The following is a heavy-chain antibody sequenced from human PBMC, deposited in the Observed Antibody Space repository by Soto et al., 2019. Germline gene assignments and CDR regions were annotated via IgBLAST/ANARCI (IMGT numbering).Heavy chain of an antibody. D-gene: IGHD6-19*01. J-gene: IGHJ4*02. CDR3: ASAAVTGTAGLDF. CDR1: GYTFSGFY. CDR2: INPNSGGT. V-gene: IGHV1-2*02. Sequence: ASVKVSCKASGYTFSGFYMHWVRQAPGQGLEWMGWINPNSGGTKSAEKFQGRVTMTRDTSISTAFMELSRLTSDDTAVYYCASAAVTGTAGLDFWGQGTQVTVSS.